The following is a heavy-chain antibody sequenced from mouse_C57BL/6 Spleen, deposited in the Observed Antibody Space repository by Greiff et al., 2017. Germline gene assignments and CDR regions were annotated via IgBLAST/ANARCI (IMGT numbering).Heavy chain of an antibody. V-gene: IGHV1-82*01. D-gene: IGHD1-1*01. CDR3: ATLLITTVVGYAMDY. CDR1: GYAFSSSW. Sequence: QVQLQQSGPELVKPGASVKISCKASGYAFSSSWMNWVKQRPGKGLEWIGRIYPGDGGTNYNGKFKGKATLTADKSSSTAYMQLRILTSEDSAVYFCATLLITTVVGYAMDYWGQGTSVTVSS. CDR2: IYPGDGGT. J-gene: IGHJ4*01.